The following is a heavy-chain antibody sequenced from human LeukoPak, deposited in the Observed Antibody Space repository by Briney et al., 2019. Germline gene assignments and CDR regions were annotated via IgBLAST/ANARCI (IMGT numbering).Heavy chain of an antibody. D-gene: IGHD3-10*01. CDR1: GFTFSSYG. Sequence: PGGSLRLSCAASGFTFSSYGMHWVRQAPGKGLEWVAVISYDGSNKYYADSVKGRFTISRDNSKNTLYLQMNSLRAEDTAVYYCARDGDGVYGSGSSPNMDYWGQGTLVTVSS. V-gene: IGHV3-30*03. J-gene: IGHJ4*02. CDR2: ISYDGSNK. CDR3: ARDGDGVYGSGSSPNMDY.